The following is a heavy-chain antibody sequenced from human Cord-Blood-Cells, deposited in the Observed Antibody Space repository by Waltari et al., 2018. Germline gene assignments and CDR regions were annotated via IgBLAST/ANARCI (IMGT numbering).Heavy chain of an antibody. V-gene: IGHV1-69*04. D-gene: IGHD3-10*01. CDR3: ARAVVRGVIDY. CDR1: GGTFSSSA. CDR2: IIPILGIA. Sequence: QVQLVQSGAEVKKPGSSVKVPCKASGGTFSSSAISWGRQAPGQGLEWMGGIIPILGIANYAQKFQGRVTITADESTSTAYMELSSLRSEDTAVYYCARAVVRGVIDYWGQGTLVTVSS. J-gene: IGHJ4*02.